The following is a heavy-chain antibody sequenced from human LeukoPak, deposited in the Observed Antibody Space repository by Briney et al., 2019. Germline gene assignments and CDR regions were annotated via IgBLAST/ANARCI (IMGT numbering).Heavy chain of an antibody. J-gene: IGHJ4*02. V-gene: IGHV3-21*01. CDR2: ISGSNSYI. CDR1: GFTFSTYN. D-gene: IGHD3-10*01. Sequence: GSLRLSCAASGFTFSTYNMNWVRQAPGKGLEWVSSISGSNSYIHYADSVKGRFTISRDNAENSLYLQMNSLRVEDTAVYYCARREDYYGSGSYYFDYWGQGTLVTVSS. CDR3: ARREDYYGSGSYYFDY.